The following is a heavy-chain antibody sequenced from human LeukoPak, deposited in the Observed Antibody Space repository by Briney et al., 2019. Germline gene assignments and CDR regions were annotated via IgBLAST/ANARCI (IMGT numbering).Heavy chain of an antibody. V-gene: IGHV4-34*01. J-gene: IGHJ3*01. CDR3: ARGVAGAGL. CDR1: GGSFSGYY. Sequence: PSETLSLTCAVYGGSFSGYYWSWIRQPPGKGLEWIGEINHSGSTNYNPSLKSRVTISVDMSKNQFSLKLSSVTAVDTAVYYCARGVAGAGLWGQGTMVTVSS. CDR2: INHSGST. D-gene: IGHD3-16*01.